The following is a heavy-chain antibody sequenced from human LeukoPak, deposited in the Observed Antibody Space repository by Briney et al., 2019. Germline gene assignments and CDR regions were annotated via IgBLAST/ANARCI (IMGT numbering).Heavy chain of an antibody. J-gene: IGHJ4*02. CDR3: TTAYYYGSGSPDH. Sequence: GGSLRLSCAASGFTFTNACMNWVRQAPGKGLEWVGHIKSKTDGGTTTYAAPVKGRFTISRDDSKDTLYLQMNNLKTEDTAVYYCTTAYYYGSGSPDHWGQGTLVTISS. CDR1: GFTFTNAC. V-gene: IGHV3-15*01. D-gene: IGHD3-10*01. CDR2: IKSKTDGGTT.